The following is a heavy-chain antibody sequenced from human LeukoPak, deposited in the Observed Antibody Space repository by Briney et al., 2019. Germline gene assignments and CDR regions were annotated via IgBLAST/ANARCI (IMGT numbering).Heavy chain of an antibody. CDR3: ARGLLYRPMDV. CDR1: GYTFTGYY. J-gene: IGHJ6*02. D-gene: IGHD2-2*02. Sequence: ASVKVSCKASGYTFTGYYMYWVRQAPGQGLEWMGWINPKTGDTKYAQKFQGRVTMTRDTSISTAYLELSRLTSDDTAVYYCARGLLYRPMDVWGQGTTVTVSS. V-gene: IGHV1-2*02. CDR2: INPKTGDT.